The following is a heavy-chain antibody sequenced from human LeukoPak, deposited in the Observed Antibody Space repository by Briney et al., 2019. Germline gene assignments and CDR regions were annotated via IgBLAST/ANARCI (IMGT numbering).Heavy chain of an antibody. CDR1: EFTFSNSW. D-gene: IGHD5-24*01. J-gene: IGHJ4*02. CDR2: INEDGSEI. V-gene: IGHV3-7*01. Sequence: GGSLRLSCAASEFTFSNSWMTWVRQAPGKGLEREANINEDGSEINYVDSAKGRFTISRDNAKKSLYLEMNSLRGEDTAVYYCARDRGWQQFDYWGQGTLVTVSS. CDR3: ARDRGWQQFDY.